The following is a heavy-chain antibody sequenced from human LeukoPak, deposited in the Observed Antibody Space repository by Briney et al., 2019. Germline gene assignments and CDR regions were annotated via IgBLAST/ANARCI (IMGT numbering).Heavy chain of an antibody. V-gene: IGHV3-23*01. D-gene: IGHD1-26*01. Sequence: GGSLRLSCAASGFIFSSYAMGWVRQAPGKGLEWVSSIRANGANTYYADSVKGRFTISRDNFKDTLYLQMNSLRAEDTAVNHCAQDFRSAGSYGWFDPWGQGTLVSVSS. CDR3: AQDFRSAGSYGWFDP. CDR2: IRANGANT. CDR1: GFIFSSYA. J-gene: IGHJ5*02.